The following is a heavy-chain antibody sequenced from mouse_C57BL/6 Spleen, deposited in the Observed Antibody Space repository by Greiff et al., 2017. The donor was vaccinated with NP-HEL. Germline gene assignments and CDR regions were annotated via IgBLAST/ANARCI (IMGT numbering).Heavy chain of an antibody. Sequence: EVMLVESGGGLVKPGGSLKLSCAASGFTFSDYGMHWVRQAPEKGLEWVAYISSGSSTIYYADTVKGQFTISRDNAKNTQFLQMTSLRSEDTAMYYCARSDYYGSHYFDYWGQGTTLTVSS. CDR1: GFTFSDYG. CDR3: ARSDYYGSHYFDY. V-gene: IGHV5-17*01. CDR2: ISSGSSTI. J-gene: IGHJ2*01. D-gene: IGHD1-1*01.